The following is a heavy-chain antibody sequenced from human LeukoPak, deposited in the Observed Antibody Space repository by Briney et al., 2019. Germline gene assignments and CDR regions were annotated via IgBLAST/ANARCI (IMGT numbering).Heavy chain of an antibody. CDR2: ISGSGGST. CDR3: AKGDYGSGLNYYYGMDV. Sequence: GGSLRLSCAASGFTFSSYAMSWVRQAPGKGLEWVSAISGSGGSTYYADSVKGRFTISRDNSKNALYLQMNSLRAEDTAVYYCAKGDYGSGLNYYYGMDVWGQGTTVTVS. D-gene: IGHD3-10*01. J-gene: IGHJ6*02. CDR1: GFTFSSYA. V-gene: IGHV3-23*01.